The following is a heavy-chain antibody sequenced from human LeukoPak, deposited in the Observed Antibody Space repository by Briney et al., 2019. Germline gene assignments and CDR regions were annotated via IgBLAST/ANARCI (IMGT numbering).Heavy chain of an antibody. V-gene: IGHV3-21*01. J-gene: IGHJ4*02. CDR3: AGNRCSGGSCYPTDY. CDR1: GFTFSSYS. CDR2: ISSSSSYI. Sequence: GGSLRLSXAASGFTFSSYSMNWVRQSPGKGLEWVSSISSSSSYIYYADSVKGRFTISRDNAKNSLYLQMNSLRAEDTAVYYCAGNRCSGGSCYPTDYWGQGTLVTVSS. D-gene: IGHD2-15*01.